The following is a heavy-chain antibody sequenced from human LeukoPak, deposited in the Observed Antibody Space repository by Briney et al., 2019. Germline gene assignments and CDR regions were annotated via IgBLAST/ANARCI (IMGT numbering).Heavy chain of an antibody. CDR3: ARASVDFWSGCRPADWFDP. CDR1: GYTFTGYY. J-gene: IGHJ5*02. Sequence: GASVKVSCKASGYTFTGYYMHWVRQAPGQGLEWMGWINPNSGGTNYAQKFQGRVTMTRDTSISTAYMELSRLRSDDTAVYYCARASVDFWSGCRPADWFDPWGQGTLVTVSS. CDR2: INPNSGGT. D-gene: IGHD3-3*01. V-gene: IGHV1-2*02.